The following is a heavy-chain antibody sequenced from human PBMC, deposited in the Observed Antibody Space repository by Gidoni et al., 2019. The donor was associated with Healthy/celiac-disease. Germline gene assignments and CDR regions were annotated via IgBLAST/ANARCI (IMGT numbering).Heavy chain of an antibody. CDR3: AKVEPHSGSLSPLGYGMDV. J-gene: IGHJ6*02. CDR2: ISSDGSNK. Sequence: QVQQVESGGGVVQPGRSLRRSCAASGFTSSSYGMHWVRQAPGKGLEWVAVISSDGSNKYYADSVKGRFTISRDNSKNTLYLQMNSLRAEDTAVYYCAKVEPHSGSLSPLGYGMDVWGQGTTVTVSS. D-gene: IGHD1-26*01. CDR1: GFTSSSYG. V-gene: IGHV3-30*18.